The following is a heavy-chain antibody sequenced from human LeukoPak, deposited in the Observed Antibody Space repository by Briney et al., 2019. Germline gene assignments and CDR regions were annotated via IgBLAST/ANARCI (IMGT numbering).Heavy chain of an antibody. CDR2: VDPEDGET. Sequence: ASVKVSCKASGYTFTDYYMHWVQQAPGKGLEWMGLVDPEDGETIYAEKFQGRVTITADTSTDTAYMELSSLRSEDTAMYYCATCYDSSGCVYWGQGTLVTVSS. CDR3: ATCYDSSGCVY. D-gene: IGHD3-22*01. V-gene: IGHV1-69-2*01. CDR1: GYTFTDYY. J-gene: IGHJ4*02.